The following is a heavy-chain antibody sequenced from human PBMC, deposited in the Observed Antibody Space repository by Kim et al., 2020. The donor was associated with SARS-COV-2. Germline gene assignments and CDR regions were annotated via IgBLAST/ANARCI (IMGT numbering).Heavy chain of an antibody. V-gene: IGHV2-5*02. J-gene: IGHJ4*02. D-gene: IGHD6-19*01. Sequence: SGPTLVNPTQTLSLTCTFSGFSLSTSGVGVGWIRQPPGKALEWLALIYWDDDKRYSPSLKSRLTITKDTSKNQVVLTMTNMDPVDTATYYCAHRSIAVAGTRVWYWGQGTLVTVSS. CDR1: GFSLSTSGVG. CDR3: AHRSIAVAGTRVWY. CDR2: IYWDDDK.